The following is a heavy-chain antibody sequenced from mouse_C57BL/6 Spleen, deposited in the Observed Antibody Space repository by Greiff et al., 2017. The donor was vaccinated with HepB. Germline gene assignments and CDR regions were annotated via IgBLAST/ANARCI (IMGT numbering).Heavy chain of an antibody. CDR2: IYPGSGST. Sequence: QVHVKQPGAELVKPGASVKMSCKASGYTFTSYWITWVKQRPGQGLEWIGDIYPGSGSTNYNEKFKSKATLTVDTSSSTAYMQLSSLTSEDSAVYYCARCDYDVGWYFDVWGTGTTVTVSS. CDR1: GYTFTSYW. CDR3: ARCDYDVGWYFDV. V-gene: IGHV1-55*01. D-gene: IGHD2-4*01. J-gene: IGHJ1*03.